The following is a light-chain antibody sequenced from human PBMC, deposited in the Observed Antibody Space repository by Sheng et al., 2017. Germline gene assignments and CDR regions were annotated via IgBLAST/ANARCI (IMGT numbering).Light chain of an antibody. CDR1: ERFSSSY. CDR3: QQSYTTPPYT. CDR2: DAS. V-gene: IGKV3D-20*02. J-gene: IGKJ2*01. Sequence: DIVLTQSPGTLSLSPGESATLSCRASERFSSSYLAWYQQKPGQAPRLLIYDASNRATGIPARFSGSGSGTDFTLTISSLQPEDFATYYCQQSYTTPPYTFGQGTKLEIK.